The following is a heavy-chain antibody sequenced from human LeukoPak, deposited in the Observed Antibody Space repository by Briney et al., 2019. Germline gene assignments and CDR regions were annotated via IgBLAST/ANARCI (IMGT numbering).Heavy chain of an antibody. Sequence: GSSVKVSCKASGGTFSSYAISWVRQAPGQGLEWMGGIIPIFGTANYAQKFQGRVTITTDESTSTAYMELSSLRSEDTAVYYCAGERYCSSTSCAQEDFQHWGQGTLVTVSS. CDR3: AGERYCSSTSCAQEDFQH. CDR2: IIPIFGTA. D-gene: IGHD2-2*01. CDR1: GGTFSSYA. V-gene: IGHV1-69*05. J-gene: IGHJ1*01.